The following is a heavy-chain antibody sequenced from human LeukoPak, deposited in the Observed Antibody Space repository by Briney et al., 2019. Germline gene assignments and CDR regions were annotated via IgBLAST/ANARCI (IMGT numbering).Heavy chain of an antibody. Sequence: GGSLRLSCASSGFNFGAYWMSWVRQAPGKGLEWVATIKQDESEKYYVDSVKGRFTISRDNAKNSLYLQMNSLRAEDTAVYYCARPYSISWELDSWGQGTLVTASS. CDR1: GFNFGAYW. J-gene: IGHJ5*01. CDR3: ARPYSISWELDS. D-gene: IGHD6-13*01. V-gene: IGHV3-7*01. CDR2: IKQDESEK.